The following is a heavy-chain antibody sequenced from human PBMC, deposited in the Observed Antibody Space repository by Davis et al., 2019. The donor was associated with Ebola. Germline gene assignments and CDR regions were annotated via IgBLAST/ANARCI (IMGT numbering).Heavy chain of an antibody. J-gene: IGHJ6*03. CDR3: ARACYLCDYHMDV. CDR1: GYTFTSYY. Sequence: AASVKVTCKASGYTFTSYYMHWVRQAPGQRLEWMGIINPSGGSTSYAQKFQGRVTMTRDTSTSTVYMELSSLGSEDTAVYYCARACYLCDYHMDVWGKGTTVTVSS. CDR2: INPSGGST. D-gene: IGHD2-8*01. V-gene: IGHV1-46*01.